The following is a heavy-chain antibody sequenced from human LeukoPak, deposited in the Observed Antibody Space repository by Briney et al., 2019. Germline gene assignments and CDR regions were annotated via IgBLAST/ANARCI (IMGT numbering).Heavy chain of an antibody. CDR3: AKDIGSSDDAFDI. D-gene: IGHD3-10*01. J-gene: IGHJ3*02. CDR1: GFTFDDYA. V-gene: IGHV3-9*01. CDR2: ISWNSGSI. Sequence: GGSLRLSCAASGFTFDDYAMHWVRQAPGKGLEWVSGISWNSGSIGYADSVKGRFTISRDNAKNSLYLQMNSLRAEDTALYYCAKDIGSSDDAFDIWGQGTMVTVSS.